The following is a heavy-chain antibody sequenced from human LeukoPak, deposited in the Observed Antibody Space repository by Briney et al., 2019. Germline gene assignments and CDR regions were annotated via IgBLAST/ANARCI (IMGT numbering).Heavy chain of an antibody. CDR3: ATPPVLRGAFDI. D-gene: IGHD3-3*01. J-gene: IGHJ3*02. CDR2: FDPEDGET. Sequence: ASVKVSCKVSGYTLTELSMHWVRQAPGKGLEWMGGFDPEDGETIYAQKFQGRVTMTEDTSTDTAYMELSSLRSEDTAVYYCATPPVLRGAFDIWGQGTMVTVSS. CDR1: GYTLTELS. V-gene: IGHV1-24*01.